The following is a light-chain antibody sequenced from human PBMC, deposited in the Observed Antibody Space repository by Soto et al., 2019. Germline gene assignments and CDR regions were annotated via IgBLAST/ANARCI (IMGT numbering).Light chain of an antibody. CDR2: DAS. CDR1: QSISSW. J-gene: IGKJ1*01. CDR3: QQYNSYPWT. Sequence: DIQMTQSPSTLSASIGDRVTITCRASQSISSWLAWYQQKPGKAPELLIYDASSLESGVPSRFSVSGSGTEFTLAISSLQPDDFATYYCQQYNSYPWTFGQGTKVEIK. V-gene: IGKV1-5*01.